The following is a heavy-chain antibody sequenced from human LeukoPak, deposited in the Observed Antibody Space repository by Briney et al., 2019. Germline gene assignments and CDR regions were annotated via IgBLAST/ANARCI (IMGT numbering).Heavy chain of an antibody. CDR2: VSSSGGST. Sequence: GGSLRLSCAASGLTFSSYAISWVRQAPGKGLEWVSAVSSSGGSTYYADSVKGRFTISRDNSKNTLYLQMNSLRAEDTAVYYCAKWDYDSSGYYYYPFDYWGQGTLVTVSS. CDR3: AKWDYDSSGYYYYPFDY. D-gene: IGHD3-22*01. V-gene: IGHV3-23*01. J-gene: IGHJ4*02. CDR1: GLTFSSYA.